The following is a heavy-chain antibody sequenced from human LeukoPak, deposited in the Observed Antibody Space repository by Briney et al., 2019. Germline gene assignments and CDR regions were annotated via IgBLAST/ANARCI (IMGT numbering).Heavy chain of an antibody. V-gene: IGHV1-2*02. CDR2: INPNSGGT. D-gene: IGHD6-19*01. CDR3: ARDWKWLVFDY. Sequence: ASVKVSCKASGYTFTGYYMHWVRQAPGQGLEWMGWINPNSGGTNYAQKFQGRVSMTRDTSISTAYMELSRLRSDDAAVYYCARDWKWLVFDYWGQGTLVTVSS. J-gene: IGHJ4*02. CDR1: GYTFTGYY.